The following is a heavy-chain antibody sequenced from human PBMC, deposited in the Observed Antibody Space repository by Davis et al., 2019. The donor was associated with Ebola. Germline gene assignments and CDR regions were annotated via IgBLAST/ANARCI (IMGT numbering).Heavy chain of an antibody. D-gene: IGHD2-15*01. CDR2: IDNRGTTT. CDR3: ARGGYCSGGSCYYFDY. CDR1: GFRFGNYA. J-gene: IGHJ4*02. Sequence: GESLKISCAASGFRFGNYAMSWVRQAPGKGLEWVSAIDNRGTTTYYADSVRGRFAIFRDNSKNTVSLQLSSLRPDDTAIYYCARGGYCSGGSCYYFDYWGQGTLVTVSS. V-gene: IGHV3-23*05.